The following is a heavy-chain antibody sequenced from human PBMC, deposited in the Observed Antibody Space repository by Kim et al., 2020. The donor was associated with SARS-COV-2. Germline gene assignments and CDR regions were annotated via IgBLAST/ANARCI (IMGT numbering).Heavy chain of an antibody. Sequence: RYNPSFQGQVTISADKSIATAYLHWNSVKASDTAMYYCARRINGYNGHFDHWGQGTLVTVSS. V-gene: IGHV5-51*01. CDR3: ARRINGYNGHFDH. J-gene: IGHJ4*02. D-gene: IGHD2-2*02.